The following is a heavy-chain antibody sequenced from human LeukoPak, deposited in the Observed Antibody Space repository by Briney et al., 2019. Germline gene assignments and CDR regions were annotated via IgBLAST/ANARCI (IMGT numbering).Heavy chain of an antibody. Sequence: PSETLSLTCTFSGDSLSISSYYWGWIRQPPGKGLEWIGSIYYSGSSYYTPSLKSRLTISVDTSKDQFSLKLTSVTAADTAVYYCAASGYSTRWYYYDFWGQGTLVTVSS. CDR3: AASGYSTRWYYYDF. CDR1: GDSLSISSYY. D-gene: IGHD2-8*01. J-gene: IGHJ4*02. V-gene: IGHV4-39*01. CDR2: IYYSGSS.